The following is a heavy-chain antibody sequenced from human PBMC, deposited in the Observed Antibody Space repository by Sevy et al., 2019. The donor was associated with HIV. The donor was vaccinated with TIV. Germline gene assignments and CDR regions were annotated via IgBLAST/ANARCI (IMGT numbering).Heavy chain of an antibody. CDR2: ISAYNGNT. CDR3: ARAYSWARYYYYGMDV. D-gene: IGHD2-15*01. CDR1: GYTFTSYG. V-gene: IGHV1-18*01. J-gene: IGHJ6*02. Sequence: ASVKVSCKASGYTFTSYGISWVRQAPGQGLEWMGWISAYNGNTNYAQKLQGRVTMTRDTSISTAYMELSRLRSDDTAVYYCARAYSWARYYYYGMDVWGQGTTVTVSS.